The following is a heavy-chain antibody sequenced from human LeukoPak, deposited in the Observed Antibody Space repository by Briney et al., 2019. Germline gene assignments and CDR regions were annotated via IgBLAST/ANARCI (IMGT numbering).Heavy chain of an antibody. V-gene: IGHV1-2*02. J-gene: IGHJ5*02. CDR1: GYTFTGYY. CDR2: INPNSGGT. Sequence: ASVKVSCKASGYTFTGYYMHWVRQAPGQGLEWMGWINPNSGGTNYAQKFQGRVTMTRDTSISTAYMELSGLRSDDTAVYYCARAKRIAARQGWFDPWGQGTLVTVSS. D-gene: IGHD6-6*01. CDR3: ARAKRIAARQGWFDP.